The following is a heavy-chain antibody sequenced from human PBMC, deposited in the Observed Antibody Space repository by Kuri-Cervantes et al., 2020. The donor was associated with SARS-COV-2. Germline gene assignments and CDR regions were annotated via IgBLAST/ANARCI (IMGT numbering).Heavy chain of an antibody. V-gene: IGHV4-34*01. CDR1: GGSFSGYY. Sequence: SETLSLTCAVYGGSFSGYYWSWIRKPPGKGLEWIGEINHSGSTNYNPSLKSRVTISVDTSKNQFSLKLSSVTAADTAVYYCARDRYSSSLFYYYYMDVWGKGTTVTVSS. CDR2: INHSGST. J-gene: IGHJ6*03. D-gene: IGHD6-6*01. CDR3: ARDRYSSSLFYYYYMDV.